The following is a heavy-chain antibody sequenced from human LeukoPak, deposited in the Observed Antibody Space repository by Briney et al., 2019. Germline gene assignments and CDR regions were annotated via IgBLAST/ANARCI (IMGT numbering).Heavy chain of an antibody. CDR2: INGYGTTT. CDR3: ARDEPTVTTGPPVGS. V-gene: IGHV3-74*01. J-gene: IGHJ4*02. CDR1: GFTFETYW. D-gene: IGHD4-17*01. Sequence: GGSLRLSCAASGFTFETYWMYWVRQAPGKGLVWVSCINGYGTTTNYADSVKGRFTISGDSAKNTLYLQMNSLRVEDTAVYYCARDEPTVTTGPPVGSWGQGTLVTVSS.